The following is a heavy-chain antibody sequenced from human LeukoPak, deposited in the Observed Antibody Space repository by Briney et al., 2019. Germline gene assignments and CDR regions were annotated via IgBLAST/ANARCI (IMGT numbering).Heavy chain of an antibody. CDR3: ARPPGCSSTSCRYYYYMDV. CDR2: ISSSGSTI. D-gene: IGHD2-2*01. V-gene: IGHV3-48*04. Sequence: GGSLRLSCAASGFTFSRHGMNWVRQAPGKGLEWVSYISSSGSTIYYADSVKGRFTISRDNAKNSLYLQMNSLRAEDTAVYYCARPPGCSSTSCRYYYYMDVWGKGTTVTVSS. CDR1: GFTFSRHG. J-gene: IGHJ6*03.